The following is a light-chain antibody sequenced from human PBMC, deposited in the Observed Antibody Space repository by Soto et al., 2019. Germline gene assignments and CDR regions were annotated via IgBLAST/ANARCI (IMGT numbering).Light chain of an antibody. CDR2: EVS. Sequence: DIQMTLSPSTLSASVGDRVTITCRASQNIESRLAWYQQKPGQAPKVLIYEVSYLESGVPSRFSGSGAGTEFTLTINSLQPDDFATYYCQQYHFWWTFGQGTKVKI. J-gene: IGKJ1*01. CDR1: QNIESR. CDR3: QQYHFWWT. V-gene: IGKV1-5*01.